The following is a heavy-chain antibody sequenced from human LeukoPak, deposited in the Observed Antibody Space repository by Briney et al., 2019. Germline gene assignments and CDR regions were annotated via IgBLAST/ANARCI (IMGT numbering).Heavy chain of an antibody. CDR1: GGSISSDDYY. V-gene: IGHV4-61*02. J-gene: IGHJ3*02. D-gene: IGHD1-26*01. CDR3: ARAYVVGATSDAFDI. Sequence: SETLSLTCTVSGGSISSDDYYWSWIRQPAGKGLEWIGRVYTSGSTNYNPSLRSRVTISVDTSKNQFSLKLSSVTAADTAVYYCARAYVVGATSDAFDIWGQGTMVTVSS. CDR2: VYTSGST.